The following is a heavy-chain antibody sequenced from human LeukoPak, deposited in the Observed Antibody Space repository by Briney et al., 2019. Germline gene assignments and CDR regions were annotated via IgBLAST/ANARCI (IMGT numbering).Heavy chain of an antibody. CDR3: AREAGLSTRRRLDY. V-gene: IGHV3-30-3*01. CDR2: ISYDGSNK. Sequence: PGGSLRLSCAASGFTFSSYAMHCVRQAPGKGLEWVAVISYDGSNKYYADSVKGRFTISRDNSKNMLYLQMNSLRPEDTALYYCAREAGLSTRRRLDYWGQGTLVTVSS. CDR1: GFTFSSYA. J-gene: IGHJ4*02. D-gene: IGHD4/OR15-4a*01.